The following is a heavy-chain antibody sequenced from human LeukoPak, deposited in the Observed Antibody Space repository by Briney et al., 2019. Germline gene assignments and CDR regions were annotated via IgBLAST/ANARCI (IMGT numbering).Heavy chain of an antibody. D-gene: IGHD2-21*02. J-gene: IGHJ5*02. CDR1: GYTFTSYD. Sequence: GASEKVSCKASGYTFTSYDINWVRQATRQGFEGMGGMNPNSGNTGYAQKFQGRVTITRNTSINTAYMELSNLRSEDTAVYYCARQRGTIVVVTATSGFDPWGQGTLVTVSS. V-gene: IGHV1-8*03. CDR2: MNPNSGNT. CDR3: ARQRGTIVVVTATSGFDP.